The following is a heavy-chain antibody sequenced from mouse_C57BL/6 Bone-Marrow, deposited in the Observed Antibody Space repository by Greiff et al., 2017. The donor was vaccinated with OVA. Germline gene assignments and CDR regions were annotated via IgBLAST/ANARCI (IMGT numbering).Heavy chain of an antibody. CDR2: IDPNSGGT. D-gene: IGHD6-5*01. Sequence: QVQLQQPGAELVKPGASVKLSCKASGYTFTSYWMHWVKQRPGRGLEWIGGIDPNSGGTKYNEKFKRQATLPVDKPSITAYMQLSSLTSEDSAVYYCARGGGLFSAWFAYWGQGTLVTVAA. J-gene: IGHJ3*01. CDR3: ARGGGLFSAWFAY. CDR1: GYTFTSYW. V-gene: IGHV1-72*01.